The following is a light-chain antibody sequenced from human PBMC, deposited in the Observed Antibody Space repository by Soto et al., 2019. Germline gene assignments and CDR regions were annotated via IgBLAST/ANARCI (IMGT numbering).Light chain of an antibody. CDR2: DAS. CDR3: QQYDNPS. Sequence: DIQMTQSPSSLSASVGDRVTITCQASQDISNYLNWYQQKPGKAPRFLMYDASNLETGVPSRFSGSGSGTDFTFTISSLQAEEISTYFCQQYDNPSFGQGTKLEIK. V-gene: IGKV1-33*01. J-gene: IGKJ2*01. CDR1: QDISNY.